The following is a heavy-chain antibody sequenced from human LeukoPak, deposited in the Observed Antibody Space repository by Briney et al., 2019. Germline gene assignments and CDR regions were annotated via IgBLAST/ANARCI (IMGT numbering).Heavy chain of an antibody. CDR1: GGSISSYY. J-gene: IGHJ5*02. CDR3: ASDYGGNSALDP. CDR2: IYYSGST. D-gene: IGHD4-23*01. Sequence: SETLSLTCTVSGGSISSYYWSWIRQPPGKGLEWIGYIYYSGSTNYNPSLKGRVTISVDTSKNQFSLKLSSVTAADTAVYFCASDYGGNSALDPWGQGTLVTVSS. V-gene: IGHV4-59*01.